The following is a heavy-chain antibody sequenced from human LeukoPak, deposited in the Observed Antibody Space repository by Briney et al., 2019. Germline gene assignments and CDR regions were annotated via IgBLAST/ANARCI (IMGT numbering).Heavy chain of an antibody. CDR2: ISSSSSYI. CDR1: GFTFSSYS. V-gene: IGHV3-21*01. Sequence: GGSLRLSCAASGFTFSSYSMNWVRQAPGKGLEWVSSISSSSSYIYYADSVKGRFTISRDNAKKSLYLQMNSLGAADTAVYYCARHLSGITGYTYGRGIDYWGQGTLLTVSS. J-gene: IGHJ4*02. D-gene: IGHD5-18*01. CDR3: ARHLSGITGYTYGRGIDY.